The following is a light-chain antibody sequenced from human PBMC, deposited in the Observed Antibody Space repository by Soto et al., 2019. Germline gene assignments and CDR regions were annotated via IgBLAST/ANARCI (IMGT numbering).Light chain of an antibody. V-gene: IGKV4-1*01. CDR3: QQYFDTPLT. CDR2: WAS. J-gene: IGKJ4*01. Sequence: DIVMTQSPDSLAVSLGERATINCKSSQSILYSLNNKNYLAWYQQKPGQPPKLLIHWASTRESGVPDRFSGGESGTDFTLTISSLQAEDVAVYFCQQYFDTPLTFGGGTKVEIK. CDR1: QSILYSLNNKNY.